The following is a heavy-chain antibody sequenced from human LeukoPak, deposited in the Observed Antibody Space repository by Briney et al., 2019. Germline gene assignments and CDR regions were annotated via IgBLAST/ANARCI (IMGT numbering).Heavy chain of an antibody. CDR1: GFTFSSYG. D-gene: IGHD2-2*01. V-gene: IGHV3-33*06. CDR3: AKGEGYCSSTSCSNNWFDP. Sequence: GRSLRLSCAASGFTFSSYGMHWVRQAPGKGLEWVAVIWYDGSNKYYADSAKGRFTISRDNSKNTLYLQMNSLRAEDTAVYYCAKGEGYCSSTSCSNNWFDPWGQGTLVTVSS. J-gene: IGHJ5*02. CDR2: IWYDGSNK.